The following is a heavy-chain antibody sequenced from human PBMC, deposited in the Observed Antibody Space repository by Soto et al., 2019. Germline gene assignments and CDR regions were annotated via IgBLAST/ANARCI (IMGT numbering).Heavy chain of an antibody. J-gene: IGHJ5*02. CDR1: GGTFSSYA. V-gene: IGHV1-69*12. CDR3: ASRGERRPPPNARPGLPQNRSDP. CDR2: IIPIFGTA. D-gene: IGHD2-21*02. Sequence: QVQLVQSGAEVKKPGSSVKVSCKASGGTFSSYAISWVRQAPGQGLEWMGGIIPIFGTANYAQKFQARVTITADESTSTAYIERTIPIAKDPAVYYCASRGERRPPPNARPGLPQNRSDPWGQGTLVTVSS.